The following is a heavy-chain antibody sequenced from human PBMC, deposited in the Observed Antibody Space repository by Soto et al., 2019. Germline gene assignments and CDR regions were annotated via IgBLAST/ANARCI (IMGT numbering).Heavy chain of an antibody. CDR1: GFTFSSYW. D-gene: IGHD3-9*01. CDR2: INSDGSTI. V-gene: IGHV3-74*01. J-gene: IGHJ4*02. Sequence: EVQLVESGGGLVQPGGSLRLSCAASGFTFSSYWMHWVRQAPGKGLVWVSRINSDGSTISYADSVKGRFTISRDNARDTLYLQMNRLTAEDTAIYYCAKGGATYGLLTHDYWGQGTLVTVSS. CDR3: AKGGATYGLLTHDY.